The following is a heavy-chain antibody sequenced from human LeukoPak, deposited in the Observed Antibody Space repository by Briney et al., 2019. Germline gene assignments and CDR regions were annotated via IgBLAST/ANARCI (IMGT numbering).Heavy chain of an antibody. Sequence: GGSLRLSCAASGFTFSSYDMNWVRQAPGKGLEWVSSISGNSNYIYYADSVEGQFTISRDNAMNSLYLQMNSLRAEDTAVYYCAMYYGSGSYAPRPDYWGQGTLVTVSS. CDR3: AMYYGSGSYAPRPDY. J-gene: IGHJ4*02. CDR1: GFTFSSYD. D-gene: IGHD3-10*01. V-gene: IGHV3-21*01. CDR2: ISGNSNYI.